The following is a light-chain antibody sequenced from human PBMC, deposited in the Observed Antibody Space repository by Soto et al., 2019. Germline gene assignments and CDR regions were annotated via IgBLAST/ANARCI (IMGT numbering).Light chain of an antibody. CDR2: GAS. CDR3: QQYDSSPRT. CDR1: QNINSNY. Sequence: EIVLTHSPGTLSLSPGERATLSCRASQNINSNYLAWYQQKPGQSPRVLMYGASSRAPGIPDRFSGSASETDFTLTISRLEPEDFAVYYCQQYDSSPRTFGQGTKVEIK. J-gene: IGKJ1*01. V-gene: IGKV3-20*01.